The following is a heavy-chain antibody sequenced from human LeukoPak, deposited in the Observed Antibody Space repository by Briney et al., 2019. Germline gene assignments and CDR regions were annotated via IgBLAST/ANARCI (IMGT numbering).Heavy chain of an antibody. Sequence: GRSLRLSCAASGFTFSRYGMHWVPQAPGKGLEWVAVIWYDGSNKYYADSVKGRFTLSRDNSMNTLYLQMSRLRAEDTAVYYCARDGIHCSGGSCDFDYWGQGTRVTVS. D-gene: IGHD2-15*01. CDR1: GFTFSRYG. J-gene: IGHJ4*02. CDR3: ARDGIHCSGGSCDFDY. V-gene: IGHV3-33*01. CDR2: IWYDGSNK.